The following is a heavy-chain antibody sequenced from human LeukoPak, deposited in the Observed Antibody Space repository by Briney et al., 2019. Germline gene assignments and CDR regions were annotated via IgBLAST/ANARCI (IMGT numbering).Heavy chain of an antibody. D-gene: IGHD3-3*01. V-gene: IGHV3-48*01. CDR3: ARVLDDFWSGYPMDV. CDR2: IRSCNSAI. CDR1: GLPFSRCI. J-gene: IGHJ6*04. Sequence: QPAGSPPLXCAVSGLPFSRCIINWVGPPPPRGGEVVSYIRSCNSAIYYADSVKGRFTISRDNAKNSLYLQMHSLRAEDTAVYYCARVLDDFWSGYPMDVWGKGPTVTVSS.